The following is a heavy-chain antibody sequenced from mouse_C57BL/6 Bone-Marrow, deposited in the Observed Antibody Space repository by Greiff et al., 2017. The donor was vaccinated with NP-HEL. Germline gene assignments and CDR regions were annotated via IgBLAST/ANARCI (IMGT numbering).Heavy chain of an antibody. CDR3: AQYYGNNPFAY. CDR1: GFTFSSYA. V-gene: IGHV5-4*01. D-gene: IGHD2-1*01. CDR2: ISDGGSYT. Sequence: EVHLVESGGGLVKPGGSLKLSCAASGFTFSSYAMSWVRQTPEKRLEWVATISDGGSYTYYPDNVKGRFTISRDNAKNNLYLQMSHLKSEDTAMYYCAQYYGNNPFAYWGQGTLVTVSA. J-gene: IGHJ3*01.